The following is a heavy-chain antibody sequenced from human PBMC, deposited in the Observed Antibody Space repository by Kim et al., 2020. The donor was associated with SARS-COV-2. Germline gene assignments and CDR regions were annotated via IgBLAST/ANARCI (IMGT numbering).Heavy chain of an antibody. J-gene: IGHJ4*02. V-gene: IGHV3-7*01. CDR2: IKRDGSEA. CDR3: ATYNSAHGGRSDY. D-gene: IGHD1-1*01. CDR1: GFTFSASW. Sequence: GGSLRLSCAASGFTFSASWMSWFRQAPGKRLEWVAHIKRDGSEASYVASVRGRVTISRDNAKDSLFLQMNSLRVEDTAVYYCATYNSAHGGRSDYWGQGT.